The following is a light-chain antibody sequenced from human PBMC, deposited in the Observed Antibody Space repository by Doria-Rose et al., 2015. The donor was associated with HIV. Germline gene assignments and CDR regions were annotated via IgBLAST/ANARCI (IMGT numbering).Light chain of an antibody. CDR1: GSDVGGYNH. J-gene: IGLJ1*01. V-gene: IGLV2-14*03. CDR3: SSLTSSLTYV. CDR2: DVS. Sequence: QSVLTQPASVSGSPGQSITISCTGSGSDVGGYNHVSWYQPHPGKAPKLMIYDVSNRPSGVSNRFSGSKSGNTASLTISGLQAEDEADYYCSSLTSSLTYVFGTGTNVTVL.